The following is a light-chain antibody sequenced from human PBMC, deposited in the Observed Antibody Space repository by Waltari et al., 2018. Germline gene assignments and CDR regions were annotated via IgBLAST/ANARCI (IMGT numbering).Light chain of an antibody. Sequence: QSVLTQPPSASGTPGQRVTISCSGSSSNIGSHVVNWYQQLPATAPKLLLHSSNQRPSGVPDRVSGSESGTSASLAISGLQSEDEADYHCGAWDASLNGYVFGTGTKVTVL. J-gene: IGLJ1*01. V-gene: IGLV1-44*01. CDR2: SSN. CDR3: GAWDASLNGYV. CDR1: SSNIGSHV.